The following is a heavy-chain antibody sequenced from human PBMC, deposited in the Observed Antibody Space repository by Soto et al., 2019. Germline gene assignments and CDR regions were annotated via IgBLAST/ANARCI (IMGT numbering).Heavy chain of an antibody. CDR2: ISYDGSKK. J-gene: IGHJ6*02. D-gene: IGHD3-10*01. CDR3: AQDQSLEWFGKLSPGMDV. CDR1: GFTFTNYG. Sequence: QVQLVESGGGAAQPGTSLMLSCAASGFTFTNYGLHWVRQAPGKGLEWVALISYDGSKKLYANSVKGRFSISRDNPKKRLFLRMSSLRADDTAVYYCAQDQSLEWFGKLSPGMDVWGQGTTVTVSS. V-gene: IGHV3-30*18.